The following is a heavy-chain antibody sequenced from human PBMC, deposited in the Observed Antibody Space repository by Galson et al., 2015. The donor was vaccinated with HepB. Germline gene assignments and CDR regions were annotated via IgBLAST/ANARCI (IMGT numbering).Heavy chain of an antibody. J-gene: IGHJ4*02. V-gene: IGHV3-33*06. Sequence: SLRLSCAASGFIFSNYGMHWVRQAPGKGLEWVAVIWDDGSNKDYADFVKGRFTISRDNSKNMLYLQMSSLRVEDTAVYYCAKRRGYCPHFDYWGQGTLVTVSS. CDR3: AKRRGYCPHFDY. D-gene: IGHD2-15*01. CDR1: GFIFSNYG. CDR2: IWDDGSNK.